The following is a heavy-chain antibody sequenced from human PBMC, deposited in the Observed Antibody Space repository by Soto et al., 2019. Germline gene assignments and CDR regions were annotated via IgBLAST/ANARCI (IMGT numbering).Heavy chain of an antibody. D-gene: IGHD6-6*01. Sequence: VKVSCKASGGTFSSYAISWVRQAPGQGLEWMGGIIPIFGTANYAQKFQGRVTITADESTSTAYMELSSLRSEDTAVYYCARVGQLVHAVDYWGQGTLVTVSS. V-gene: IGHV1-69*13. CDR2: IIPIFGTA. J-gene: IGHJ4*02. CDR1: GGTFSSYA. CDR3: ARVGQLVHAVDY.